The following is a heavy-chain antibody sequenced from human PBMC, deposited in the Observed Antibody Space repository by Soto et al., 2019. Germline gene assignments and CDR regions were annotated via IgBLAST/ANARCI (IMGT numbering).Heavy chain of an antibody. V-gene: IGHV1-69*06. Sequence: ASVKVSCKASGGTFSSYAISWVRQAPGQGLEWMGGIIPIFGTANYAQKFQGRVTITADKSTSTAYMELSSLRSEDTAVYYCARDRYDFWSGTKGAFDIWGQGTMVTVSS. CDR1: GGTFSSYA. J-gene: IGHJ3*02. CDR3: ARDRYDFWSGTKGAFDI. D-gene: IGHD3-3*01. CDR2: IIPIFGTA.